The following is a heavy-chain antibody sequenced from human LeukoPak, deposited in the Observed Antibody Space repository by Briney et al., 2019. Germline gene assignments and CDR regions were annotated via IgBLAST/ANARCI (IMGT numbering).Heavy chain of an antibody. CDR1: GYTFTSYA. J-gene: IGHJ6*02. V-gene: IGHV1-3*01. D-gene: IGHD3-3*01. CDR2: INAGNGNT. CDR3: ARDGPYYDFWSGYFNYYYGMDV. Sequence: ASVKVSCKASGYTFTSYAMHWVRQAPGQRLEWMGWINAGNGNTKYSQKFQGRVTITRDTSASTAYMELSSLRSEDTAVYYCARDGPYYDFWSGYFNYYYGMDVWGQGTTVTVSS.